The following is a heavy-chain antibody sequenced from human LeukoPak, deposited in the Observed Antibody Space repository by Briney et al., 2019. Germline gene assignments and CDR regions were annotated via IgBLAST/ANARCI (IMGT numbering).Heavy chain of an antibody. CDR3: ARVSIAARPLPGY. Sequence: ASVKVSCKASGYTFTGYYMHWVRQAPGQGLEWMGRINPNSGGTNYAQKCQGRVTMTRDTSISTAYMELSRLRSDDTAVYYCARVSIAARPLPGYWGQGTLVTVSS. V-gene: IGHV1-2*06. D-gene: IGHD6-6*01. J-gene: IGHJ4*02. CDR2: INPNSGGT. CDR1: GYTFTGYY.